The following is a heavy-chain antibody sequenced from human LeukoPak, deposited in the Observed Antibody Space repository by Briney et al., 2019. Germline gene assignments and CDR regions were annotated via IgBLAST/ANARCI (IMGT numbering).Heavy chain of an antibody. Sequence: SETLSLTCTVSGGSISSYCWSWIRQPPGKGLEWIGYIYYSGSTNYNPSLKSRVTISVDTSKNQFSLKLSSVTAADTAVYYCARESSGWYVGFDYWGQGTLVTVSS. CDR3: ARESSGWYVGFDY. V-gene: IGHV4-59*01. J-gene: IGHJ4*02. D-gene: IGHD6-19*01. CDR1: GGSISSYC. CDR2: IYYSGST.